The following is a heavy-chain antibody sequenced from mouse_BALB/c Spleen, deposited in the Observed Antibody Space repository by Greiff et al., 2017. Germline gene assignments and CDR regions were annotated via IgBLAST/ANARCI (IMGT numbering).Heavy chain of an antibody. V-gene: IGHV1-5*01. Sequence: VQLKESGTVLARPGASVKMSCKASGYSFTSYWMHWVKQRPGQGLEWIGAIYPGNSDTSYNQKFKGKAKLTAVTSASTAYMELSSLTNEDSAVYYCTRGLGNLYAMDYWGQGTSVTVSS. J-gene: IGHJ4*01. CDR3: TRGLGNLYAMDY. CDR2: IYPGNSDT. CDR1: GYSFTSYW. D-gene: IGHD1-1*01.